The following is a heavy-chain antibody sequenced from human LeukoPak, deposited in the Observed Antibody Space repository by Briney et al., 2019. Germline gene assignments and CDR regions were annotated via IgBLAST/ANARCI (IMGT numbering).Heavy chain of an antibody. CDR3: AKSIRCSSTSCHIFDY. V-gene: IGHV3-30*02. CDR1: GFTFSSYG. J-gene: IGHJ4*02. Sequence: PGGSLTLSCAASGFTFSSYGMHWVRQAPGKGLEWVAFIRYDGSNKYYADSVKGRFTISRDNSKNTLYLQMNSLRAEDTAVYYCAKSIRCSSTSCHIFDYWGQGALVTVSS. CDR2: IRYDGSNK. D-gene: IGHD2-2*01.